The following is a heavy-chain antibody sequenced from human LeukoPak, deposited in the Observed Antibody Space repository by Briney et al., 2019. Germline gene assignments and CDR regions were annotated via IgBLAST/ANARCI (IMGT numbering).Heavy chain of an antibody. V-gene: IGHV3-23*01. CDR3: AKAAYGDYVNWFDP. J-gene: IGHJ5*02. Sequence: PGGSLRLSCAASGFTSSSHAMNWVRQAPGKGLEWVSSIGGIGASTYYADSVKGRFTISRDNSKNTLYLQMNSLGGEDTALYYCAKAAYGDYVNWFDPWGQGILVIVSS. CDR2: IGGIGAST. D-gene: IGHD4-17*01. CDR1: GFTSSSHA.